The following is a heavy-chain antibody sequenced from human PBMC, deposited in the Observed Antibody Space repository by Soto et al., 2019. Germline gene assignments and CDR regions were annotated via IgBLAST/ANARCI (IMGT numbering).Heavy chain of an antibody. D-gene: IGHD1-26*01. J-gene: IGHJ3*01. V-gene: IGHV4-59*01. CDR2: IYYSGTT. Sequence: QVQLRESGPGLVKPSETLSLTCTVSGGSMSRYFWSWIRQPPGKGLGWIGYIYYSGTTNYNPSLKSRVTTSLDTSKNQFSLKLVSLTAADTAFYYCARGRGGTYDAFDVWGPGTLVTVSS. CDR1: GGSMSRYF. CDR3: ARGRGGTYDAFDV.